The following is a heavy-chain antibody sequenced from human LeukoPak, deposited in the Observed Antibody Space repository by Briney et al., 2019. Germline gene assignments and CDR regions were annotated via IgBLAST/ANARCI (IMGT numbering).Heavy chain of an antibody. Sequence: PSETLSLTCTVSGGSISSYYWSWIRQPPGKGLEWIGYIYYSGSTNYNPSLKSRVTISVDTSKNQFSLKLSSVTAADTAVYYCARETEDYDSSGYYDYWGRGTLVTVSS. CDR1: GGSISSYY. J-gene: IGHJ4*02. CDR2: IYYSGST. CDR3: ARETEDYDSSGYYDY. D-gene: IGHD3-22*01. V-gene: IGHV4-59*01.